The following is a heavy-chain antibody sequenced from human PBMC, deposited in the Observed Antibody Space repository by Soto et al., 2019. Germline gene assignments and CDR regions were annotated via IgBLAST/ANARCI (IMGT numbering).Heavy chain of an antibody. J-gene: IGHJ5*02. CDR1: GGSISSSNYY. V-gene: IGHV4-39*01. CDR3: AKSAVAGSLAWCDP. Sequence: PSETLSLTCTVSGGSISSSNYYWGWIRQSPGKGLEWIGSISYSGSTYYNPSLKSRVTISRDMSKNQFSLKLSSVTAADTTVYYCAKSAVAGSLAWCDPWGQGTLVTVS. CDR2: ISYSGST. D-gene: IGHD6-19*01.